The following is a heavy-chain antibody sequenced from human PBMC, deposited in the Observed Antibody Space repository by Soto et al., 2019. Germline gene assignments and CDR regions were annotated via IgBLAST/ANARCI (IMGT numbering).Heavy chain of an antibody. CDR1: VYTFTCYY. J-gene: IGHJ6*02. Sequence: SVKVSCKASVYTFTCYYMHWVRQAPGQGLEWMGWINPNSGGTNYAQKFQGWVTMTRDTSISTAYMELSRLRSDDTAVYYRAREAVSSLYYYYGMDVSGQGTTATVS. V-gene: IGHV1-2*04. D-gene: IGHD6-6*01. CDR3: AREAVSSLYYYYGMDV. CDR2: INPNSGGT.